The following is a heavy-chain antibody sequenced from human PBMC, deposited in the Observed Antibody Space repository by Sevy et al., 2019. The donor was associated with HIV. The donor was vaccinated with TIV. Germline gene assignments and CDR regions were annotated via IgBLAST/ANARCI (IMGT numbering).Heavy chain of an antibody. V-gene: IGHV3-15*01. CDR2: FKSKTDGGTT. CDR1: GFTFSNVW. J-gene: IGHJ1*01. CDR3: TTGGSLFQH. D-gene: IGHD3-16*01. Sequence: GGSLRLSCVASGFTFSNVWMSWVRQAPGKGLEWVGHFKSKTDGGTTDYAATVRGRFNISRDDSKNTLYLQMNSLKTEDTAVYYCTTGGSLFQHWGQGTLVTVSS.